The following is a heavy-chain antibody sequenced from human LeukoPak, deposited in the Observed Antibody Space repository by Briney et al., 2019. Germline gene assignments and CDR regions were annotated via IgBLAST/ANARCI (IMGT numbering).Heavy chain of an antibody. CDR1: GFTFDDYA. CDR3: AKDIDYGGNSGAFDI. D-gene: IGHD4-23*01. V-gene: IGHV3-9*03. Sequence: HPGRSLRLSCAASGFTFDDYAMHWVRHAPGKGLEWVSGISWNSGSIVYADSVKGRFTISRDNAKNSLYLQMNSLRAEDMALYYCAKDIDYGGNSGAFDIWGQGTMVTVSS. CDR2: ISWNSGSI. J-gene: IGHJ3*02.